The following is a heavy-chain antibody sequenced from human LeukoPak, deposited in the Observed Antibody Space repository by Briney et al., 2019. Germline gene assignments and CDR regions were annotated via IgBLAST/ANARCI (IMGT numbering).Heavy chain of an antibody. Sequence: ASVKVSCKASGYTFTSYGISWVRQAPGQGLEWMGIINPSGGSTSYAQKFQGRVTMTRDMSTSTVYMELSSLRSEDTAVYYCARESSGSYLDYWGQGTLVTVSS. D-gene: IGHD1-26*01. CDR2: INPSGGST. CDR1: GYTFTSYG. J-gene: IGHJ4*02. V-gene: IGHV1-46*01. CDR3: ARESSGSYLDY.